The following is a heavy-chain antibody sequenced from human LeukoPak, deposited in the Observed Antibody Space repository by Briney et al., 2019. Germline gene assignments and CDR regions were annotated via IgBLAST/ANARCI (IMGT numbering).Heavy chain of an antibody. CDR2: IYTSGST. CDR3: ARRWDCGGDCYTFDY. J-gene: IGHJ4*02. D-gene: IGHD2-21*02. Sequence: PSETLSLTCTVSGGSISSYYWSWIQQPPGKGLEWIGYIYTSGSTNYNPSLKSRVTISVDTSKNQFSLKLSSVTAADTAVYYCARRWDCGGDCYTFDYWGQGTLVTVSS. CDR1: GGSISSYY. V-gene: IGHV4-4*09.